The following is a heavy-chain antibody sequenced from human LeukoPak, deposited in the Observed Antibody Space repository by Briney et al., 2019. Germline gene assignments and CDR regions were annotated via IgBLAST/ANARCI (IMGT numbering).Heavy chain of an antibody. J-gene: IGHJ6*02. CDR3: ARDEVSLRYNFPRRYYYYGMDV. CDR2: IKQDGSEK. CDR1: GFTFSSYW. Sequence: GGSLRLSCAASGFTFSSYWMSWVRQAPGKGLEWVANIKQDGSEKYYVDSVKGRFIISRDNAKNSLYLQMNSLRAEDTAVYYCARDEVSLRYNFPRRYYYYGMDVWGQGTRGTVSS. V-gene: IGHV3-7*01. D-gene: IGHD3-9*01.